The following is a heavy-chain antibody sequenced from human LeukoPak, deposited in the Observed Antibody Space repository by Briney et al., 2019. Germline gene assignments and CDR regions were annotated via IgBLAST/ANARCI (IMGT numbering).Heavy chain of an antibody. Sequence: GGSLTLSCAASGFTFSSYAMHWVRQAPGKGLECGSAISSNGGSTYYANSVKGRFTISRDNSKNTLYLQMGSLRAEDVAVYYCAGDPGSSGWYFDYWGQGTLVTVSS. CDR2: ISSNGGST. D-gene: IGHD6-19*01. J-gene: IGHJ4*02. CDR1: GFTFSSYA. V-gene: IGHV3-64*01. CDR3: AGDPGSSGWYFDY.